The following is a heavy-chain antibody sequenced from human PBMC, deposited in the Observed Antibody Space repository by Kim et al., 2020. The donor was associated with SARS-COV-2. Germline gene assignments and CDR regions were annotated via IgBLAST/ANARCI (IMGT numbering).Heavy chain of an antibody. CDR1: GFTFDDYA. CDR3: AKDNPDTGATFDY. V-gene: IGHV3-9*01. D-gene: IGHD4-17*01. Sequence: GGSLRLSCAASGFTFDDYAMHWVRQAPGKGLEWVSGISWNSGSIGYADSVKGRFTISRDNAKNSLYLQMNSLRAEDTALYYCAKDNPDTGATFDYWGQGTLVTVSS. CDR2: ISWNSGSI. J-gene: IGHJ4*02.